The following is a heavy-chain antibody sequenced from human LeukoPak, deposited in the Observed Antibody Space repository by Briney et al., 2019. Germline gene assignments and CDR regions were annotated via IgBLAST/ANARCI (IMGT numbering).Heavy chain of an antibody. D-gene: IGHD2-21*02. Sequence: SETLSLTCTVSGGSVSSGSYYWSWIRQPPGKGLEWIGYIYYSGSTNYNPSLKSRVTISVDTSKNQFSLKLSSVTAADTAVYYCARGVTFDPWGQGTLVTVSS. CDR1: GGSVSSGSYY. J-gene: IGHJ5*02. CDR3: ARGVTFDP. V-gene: IGHV4-61*01. CDR2: IYYSGST.